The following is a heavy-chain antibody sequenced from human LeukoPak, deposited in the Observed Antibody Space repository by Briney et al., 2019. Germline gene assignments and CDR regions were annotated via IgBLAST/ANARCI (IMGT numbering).Heavy chain of an antibody. Sequence: SETLSLTCTVSGVSLSGDYWSWIRQPAGKGLEWIGRIYTSGTTNYNPSLKSRVTMSVDTSNNQFSLNLRSVTAADTAVYYCARRRTAAASGYFDYWGQGILATVSS. J-gene: IGHJ4*02. CDR1: GVSLSGDY. CDR2: IYTSGTT. D-gene: IGHD6-13*01. V-gene: IGHV4-4*07. CDR3: ARRRTAAASGYFDY.